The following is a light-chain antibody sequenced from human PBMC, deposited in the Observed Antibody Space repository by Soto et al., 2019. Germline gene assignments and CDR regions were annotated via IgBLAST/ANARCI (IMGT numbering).Light chain of an antibody. CDR1: SSDVGGYNY. Sequence: ALTQPASVSGSPGQSITISCTGTSSDVGGYNYVSWYQQHPGKAPKLIIFEVSYRPSGISNRFSASKSGDTASLTISGLQADDEADYYCCSYTDSRTHIFGRGTKVTV. CDR3: CSYTDSRTHI. J-gene: IGLJ1*01. V-gene: IGLV2-14*01. CDR2: EVS.